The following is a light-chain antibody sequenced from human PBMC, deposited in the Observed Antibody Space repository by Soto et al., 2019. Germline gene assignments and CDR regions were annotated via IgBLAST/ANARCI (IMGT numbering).Light chain of an antibody. CDR1: HDISTY. V-gene: IGKV1-9*01. J-gene: IGKJ5*01. CDR2: EVS. CDR3: QQLNTLPFT. Sequence: DIQLTQSPSLLSASVGDRVTITCRASHDISTYLAWYQQKPGKAPKLMIYEVSTLQSGVPSRFSGSGSGTEFTLTISGLLPEDFATYHCQQLNTLPFTFGQGTRLEIK.